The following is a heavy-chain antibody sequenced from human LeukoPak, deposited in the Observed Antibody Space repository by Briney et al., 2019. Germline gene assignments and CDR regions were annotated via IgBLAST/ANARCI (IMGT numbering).Heavy chain of an antibody. CDR2: INPDRVVT. D-gene: IGHD3-22*01. CDR3: ARFISWYDSSGYYAYNWFDP. V-gene: IGHV1-2*02. J-gene: IGHJ5*02. CDR1: GYTFTAYY. Sequence: ASVKDSCKASGYTFTAYYMRWVRPAPGQGLEWMGWINPDRVVTNYTQNLQGGVTMTTDTTLSTPYMGLCTARSDDTAVYYCARFISWYDSSGYYAYNWFDPWGQGTLVTVSS.